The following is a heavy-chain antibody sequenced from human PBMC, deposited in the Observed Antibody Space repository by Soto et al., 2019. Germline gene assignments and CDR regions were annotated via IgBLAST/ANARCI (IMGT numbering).Heavy chain of an antibody. V-gene: IGHV3-23*01. J-gene: IGHJ6*02. Sequence: GGSLRLSCAASGFTFSSYAMSWVRQAPGKGLEWVSAISGSGGSTYYADSVKGRFTISRDNSKNTLYLQMNSLRAEDTAVYYCAILGGSGWYYYYYGMGVWGQGTTVPVSS. D-gene: IGHD6-19*01. CDR2: ISGSGGST. CDR1: GFTFSSYA. CDR3: AILGGSGWYYYYYGMGV.